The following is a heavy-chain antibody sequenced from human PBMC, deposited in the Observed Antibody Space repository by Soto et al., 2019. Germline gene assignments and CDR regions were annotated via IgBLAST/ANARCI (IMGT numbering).Heavy chain of an antibody. V-gene: IGHV4-59*01. CDR3: ARVEAQQQLGNWFDP. D-gene: IGHD6-13*01. CDR1: GGSMTNYF. Sequence: PSETLSLTCNGSGGSMTNYFWSWIRQPPGKGLEWIGYIHDSGNTNYNPSLKSRVFISVDTSRNQFSLKLSSVTAADTAVYYCARVEAQQQLGNWFDPWGQGTLVTVSS. CDR2: IHDSGNT. J-gene: IGHJ5*02.